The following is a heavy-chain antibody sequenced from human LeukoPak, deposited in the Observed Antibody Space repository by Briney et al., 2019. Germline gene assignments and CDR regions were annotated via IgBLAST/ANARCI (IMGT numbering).Heavy chain of an antibody. V-gene: IGHV3-21*01. CDR3: ARDSGTSYSSGWYDY. CDR1: GFKFSSYS. J-gene: IGHJ4*02. CDR2: ISSSGGYI. D-gene: IGHD6-19*01. Sequence: GGSLRLSCAASGFKFSSYSMNWVRQAPGKGLEWVSSISSSGGYIYYADSVKGRFTISRDNAKNSLYLQMNSLRAEDTAVYYCARDSGTSYSSGWYDYWGQGTLVTVSS.